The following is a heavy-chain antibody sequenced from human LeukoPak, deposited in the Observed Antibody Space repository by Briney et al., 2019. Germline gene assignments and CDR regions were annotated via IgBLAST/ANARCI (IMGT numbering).Heavy chain of an antibody. J-gene: IGHJ4*02. CDR3: ARGHGYSSGSRLGTYFDY. D-gene: IGHD6-19*01. V-gene: IGHV4-34*01. CDR1: GGSFSGYY. Sequence: SETLSLTCAVYGGSFSGYYWSWIRQPPGKGLEWIGEINHSGSTNYNPSLKSRVTISVDTSKNQFSLKLSSVTAADTAVYYCARGHGYSSGSRLGTYFDYWGQGTLVTASS. CDR2: INHSGST.